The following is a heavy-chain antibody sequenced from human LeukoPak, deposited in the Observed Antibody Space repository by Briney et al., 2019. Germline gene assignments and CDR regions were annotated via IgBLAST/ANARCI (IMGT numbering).Heavy chain of an antibody. CDR1: GFTFSSYS. CDR3: AKDRGSTPYNY. J-gene: IGHJ4*02. Sequence: GGSLRLSCAASGFTFSSYSMNWVRQAPGKGLEWVSSISSSSSYIYYADSVKGRFTISRDNSKNTLYLQMNSLRAEDTAVYYCAKDRGSTPYNYWGQGTLVTVSS. CDR2: ISSSSSYI. V-gene: IGHV3-21*04. D-gene: IGHD2/OR15-2a*01.